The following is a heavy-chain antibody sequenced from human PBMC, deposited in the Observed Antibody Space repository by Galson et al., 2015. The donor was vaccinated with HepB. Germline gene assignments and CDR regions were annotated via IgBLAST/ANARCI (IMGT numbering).Heavy chain of an antibody. CDR1: GYSFTSYG. V-gene: IGHV1-18*04. Sequence: SVKVSCKASGYSFTSYGITWVRQAPGQGLEWMGWISGYNGNTNYAQKLKGRVTMTTDTSTSTVYMELRSLRSDDTAVYYCARDLRHSGSYGYWGQGTLVTVSS. J-gene: IGHJ4*02. D-gene: IGHD1-26*01. CDR3: ARDLRHSGSYGY. CDR2: ISGYNGNT.